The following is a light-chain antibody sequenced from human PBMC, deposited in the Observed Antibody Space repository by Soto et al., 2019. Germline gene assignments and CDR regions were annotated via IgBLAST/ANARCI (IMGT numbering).Light chain of an antibody. CDR2: GAS. J-gene: IGKJ5*01. Sequence: VLTQSPATLSLSPGERAALSCRASQSVDSHVAWYQQKPGQAPRLLIYGASNRVTGVPARFSGSGSGTDFTLTISSLEPEDFAVYYCQQRSNWPPVTFGQGTRLEIK. V-gene: IGKV3-11*01. CDR1: QSVDSH. CDR3: QQRSNWPPVT.